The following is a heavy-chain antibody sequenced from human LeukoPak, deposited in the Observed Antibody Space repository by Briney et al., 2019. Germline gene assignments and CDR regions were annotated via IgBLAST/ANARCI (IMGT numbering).Heavy chain of an antibody. J-gene: IGHJ4*02. D-gene: IGHD3-10*01. V-gene: IGHV3-23*01. CDR3: AKVGRGQFYFDY. CDR2: ISDIGYNT. Sequence: GGSLRLSCVASGFTFGNYAMSWVRRAPGKGLEWVSAISDIGYNTYYADSVKGRFTISRDNSKNTLYLQMNSLRAEDTAVYYCAKVGRGQFYFDYWGQGTLVTVSS. CDR1: GFTFGNYA.